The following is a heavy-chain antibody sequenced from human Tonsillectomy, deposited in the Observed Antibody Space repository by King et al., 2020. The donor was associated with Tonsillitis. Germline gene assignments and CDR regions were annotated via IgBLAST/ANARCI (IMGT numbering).Heavy chain of an antibody. CDR2: IYIGGST. J-gene: IGHJ4*02. CDR1: GFTVLSNY. CDR3: ARDPAAAGLFDY. V-gene: IGHV3-66*01. D-gene: IGHD6-13*01. Sequence: VQLVESGGGLVQPGGSLRLSCADSGFTVLSNYMSLVRQAPGKGLEWFSVIYIGGSTYYADSVKGRFTISRDNSKNTLYLQMNSLRAEDTAVYYCARDPAAAGLFDYWGQGTLVTVSS.